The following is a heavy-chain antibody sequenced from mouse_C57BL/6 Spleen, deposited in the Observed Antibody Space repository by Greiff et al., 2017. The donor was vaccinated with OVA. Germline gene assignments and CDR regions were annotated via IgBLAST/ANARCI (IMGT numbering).Heavy chain of an antibody. Sequence: VQLKESGPGMVKPSQSLSLTCTVTGYSITSGYDWHWIRHFPGNKLEWMGYISYSGSTNYNPSLKSRISITHDTSKNHFFLKLNSVTTEDTATYYCARWGVDYLDYWGQGTTLTVSS. CDR1: GYSITSGYD. V-gene: IGHV3-1*01. CDR3: ARWGVDYLDY. J-gene: IGHJ2*01. CDR2: ISYSGST.